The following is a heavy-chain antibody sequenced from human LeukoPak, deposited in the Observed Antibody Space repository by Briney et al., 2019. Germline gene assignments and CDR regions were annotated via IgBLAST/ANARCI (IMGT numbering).Heavy chain of an antibody. CDR3: ARVGARGGGDY. D-gene: IGHD1-26*01. CDR2: INHSGST. J-gene: IGHJ4*02. V-gene: IGHV4-34*01. Sequence: SETLSLTCAVYGGSFSGYYWSWIRQPPGKGLEWIREINHSGSTNDNPSLKSRVTISVDASKNQFSLKLSSVTAADTAVYYCARVGARGGGDYWGQGTLVTVSS. CDR1: GGSFSGYY.